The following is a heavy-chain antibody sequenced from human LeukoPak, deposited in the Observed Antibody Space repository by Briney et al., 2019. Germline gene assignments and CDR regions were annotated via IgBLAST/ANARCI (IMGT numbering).Heavy chain of an antibody. V-gene: IGHV1-46*02. J-gene: IGHJ4*02. CDR1: GNTFNSNY. CDR3: ARAPTSMEVTPISL. Sequence: ASVKVSCKASGNTFNSNYMHWVRQAPGQGLEWMGIINLSGGSTSYAQKFQGRVTMTRDTSTSTVYMELSSPRSEDTAVYYCARAPTSMEVTPISLWGQGTLVTVSS. D-gene: IGHD4-23*01. CDR2: INLSGGST.